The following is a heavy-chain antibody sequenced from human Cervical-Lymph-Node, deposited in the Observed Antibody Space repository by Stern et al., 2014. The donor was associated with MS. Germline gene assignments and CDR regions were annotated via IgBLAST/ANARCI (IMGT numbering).Heavy chain of an antibody. V-gene: IGHV3-21*01. CDR1: GFTFSSYS. CDR3: ASDQLGGDIVVVPAAPYYFDY. D-gene: IGHD2-2*01. J-gene: IGHJ4*02. CDR2: ISSSSSYI. Sequence: EVQLEESGGGLVKPGGSLRLSCAASGFTFSSYSMNWVRQAPGKGLEWVSSISSSSSYIFYADSVKGRFTISRDNAKNSLYLQMNSLRAEDTAVYYCASDQLGGDIVVVPAAPYYFDYWGQGTLVTVSS.